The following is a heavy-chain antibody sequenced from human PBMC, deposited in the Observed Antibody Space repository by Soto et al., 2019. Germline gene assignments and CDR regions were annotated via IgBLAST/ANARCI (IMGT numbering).Heavy chain of an antibody. CDR1: GFTFSSYA. J-gene: IGHJ4*02. CDR3: ARGPAAGTILDY. Sequence: QVQLVESGGGVVQPGRSLRLSCAASGFTFSSYAMHWLRQAPGKGLEWVAVISYDGSNKYYADSVKGRFTISRDNSKNALYLQMNSLRAEDTAVYYWARGPAAGTILDYWGQGTLVTVSS. D-gene: IGHD6-13*01. V-gene: IGHV3-30-3*01. CDR2: ISYDGSNK.